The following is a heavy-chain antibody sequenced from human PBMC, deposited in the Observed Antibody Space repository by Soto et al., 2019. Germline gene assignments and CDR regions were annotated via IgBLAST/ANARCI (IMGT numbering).Heavy chain of an antibody. Sequence: ASVKVSCKASGYTFTGYYMHWVRQAPGQGLEWMGWIKPNSGGTNYAQKFQGWVTMTRDTSISTAYMELSRLRSDDTAVYYCARSSVGSYYYDSSGYYSTWGQGTLVTVSS. D-gene: IGHD3-22*01. CDR1: GYTFTGYY. V-gene: IGHV1-2*04. J-gene: IGHJ1*01. CDR3: ARSSVGSYYYDSSGYYST. CDR2: IKPNSGGT.